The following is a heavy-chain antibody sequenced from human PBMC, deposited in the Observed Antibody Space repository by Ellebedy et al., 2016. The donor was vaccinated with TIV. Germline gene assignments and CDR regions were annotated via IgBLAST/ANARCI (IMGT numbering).Heavy chain of an antibody. Sequence: ESLKISXAASGFTFSSYSMNWVRQAPGKGLEWIGEINHSGSTNYNPSLKSRVTISVDTSKNQFSLKLSSVTAADTAVYYCARVRFQLLFNWFDPWGQGTLVTVSS. CDR3: ARVRFQLLFNWFDP. J-gene: IGHJ5*02. V-gene: IGHV4-34*01. CDR2: INHSGST. CDR1: GFTFSSYS. D-gene: IGHD2-2*01.